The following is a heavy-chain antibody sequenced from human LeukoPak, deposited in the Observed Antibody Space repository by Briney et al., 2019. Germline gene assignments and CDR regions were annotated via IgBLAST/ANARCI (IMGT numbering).Heavy chain of an antibody. V-gene: IGHV4-30-4*08. CDR3: ARDLLNEGNHLDY. Sequence: SETLSLTCTVSGGSISSGGYYWSWIRQPPGKGLEWIGYIYYSGSIYYNPSLKSRVTISVDTSKNQFSLRLSSVTAADTAVYYCARDLLNEGNHLDYWGQGTLVTVSS. CDR1: GGSISSGGYY. J-gene: IGHJ4*02. CDR2: IYYSGSI. D-gene: IGHD4-23*01.